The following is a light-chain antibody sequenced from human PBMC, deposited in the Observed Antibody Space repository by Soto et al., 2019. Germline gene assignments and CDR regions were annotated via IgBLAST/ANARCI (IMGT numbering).Light chain of an antibody. CDR1: ESVSSH. CDR3: PHYDNWPRCA. CDR2: GAS. V-gene: IGKV3-15*01. J-gene: IGKJ1*01. Sequence: EIVMTQSPATLSVSPGERATLSCRASESVSSHLAWFQQKPGQAPSLLIYGASTRATGVPARLSGSGSGIDFTLTITSLQSEYVAVNYSPHYDNWPRCAFGQGTKLEIK.